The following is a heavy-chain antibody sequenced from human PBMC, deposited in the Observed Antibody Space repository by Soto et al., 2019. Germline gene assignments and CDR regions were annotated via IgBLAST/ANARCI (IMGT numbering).Heavy chain of an antibody. V-gene: IGHV4-31*03. CDR3: ARSISP. CDR1: GGSISSGGYY. CDR2: IYYRGCP. D-gene: IGHD3-3*01. Sequence: QVQLQESGPGLVKPSQTLSLTCTVSGGSISSGGYYWSWIRQHPGKGLDPQHPGKGLEWIGYIYYRGCPDYSPSLKSRVTISVDTSKNQFSLKLSSVTAADTAVYYCARSISPWGQGTLVTVSS. J-gene: IGHJ5*02.